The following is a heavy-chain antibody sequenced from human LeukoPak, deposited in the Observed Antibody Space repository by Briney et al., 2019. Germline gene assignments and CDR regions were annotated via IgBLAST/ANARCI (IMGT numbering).Heavy chain of an antibody. CDR1: GFTFSTYA. J-gene: IGHJ6*03. CDR2: ISGSTGRT. CDR3: AKDGIYCSGGSCYPYYYYYYMDV. D-gene: IGHD2-15*01. V-gene: IGHV3-23*01. Sequence: GGSLRLSCAASGFTFSTYAMSWVRQAPGKGLEWVSAISGSTGRTYYADSVKGRFTISRDNSKNTLYLQMNNLRAEDTAVYYCAKDGIYCSGGSCYPYYYYYYMDVWGKGTTVTVSS.